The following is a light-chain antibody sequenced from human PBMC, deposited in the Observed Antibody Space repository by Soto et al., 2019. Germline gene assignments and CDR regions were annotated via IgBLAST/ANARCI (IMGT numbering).Light chain of an antibody. J-gene: IGKJ1*01. CDR2: DAS. Sequence: EVLLTQSPATLSLSPGETATLFCRASQSVTTYLAWYQQKPGQPPRLLIYDASTRATSFPARFSGSGSGTDFTLTISSLQSEDFAVYYCQQYNNWPWTFGQGTKVEIK. CDR1: QSVTTY. V-gene: IGKV3-15*01. CDR3: QQYNNWPWT.